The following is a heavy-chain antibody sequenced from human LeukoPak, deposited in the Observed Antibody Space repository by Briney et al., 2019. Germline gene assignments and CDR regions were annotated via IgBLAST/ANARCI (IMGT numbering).Heavy chain of an antibody. Sequence: PSETLSLTCSVSGVSVNSGDSFWSWLRQPPGKGLEWIGNIYYSGSTNYNPSLQSRVTVSIDTSKNQFSLKVRSVTPADTAVYYCARKLGIAVGDYYYYGLDVWGQGTTVTVSS. CDR3: ARKLGIAVGDYYYYGLDV. CDR2: IYYSGST. V-gene: IGHV4-61*08. CDR1: GVSVNSGDSF. D-gene: IGHD6-19*01. J-gene: IGHJ6*02.